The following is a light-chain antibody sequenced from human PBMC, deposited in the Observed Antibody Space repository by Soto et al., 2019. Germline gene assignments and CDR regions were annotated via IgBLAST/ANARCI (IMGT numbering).Light chain of an antibody. Sequence: QSVLTQPPSASGTPGQRVSISCSGSSSNIGSNAVHWYQQFPGTAPRLLIYRDNRRPSGVPDRFSGSKSGTSASLVISGLQSEDEADYYCAAWNDRPYLWVFGGGTKLTVL. V-gene: IGLV1-44*01. J-gene: IGLJ3*02. CDR3: AAWNDRPYLWV. CDR2: RDN. CDR1: SSNIGSNA.